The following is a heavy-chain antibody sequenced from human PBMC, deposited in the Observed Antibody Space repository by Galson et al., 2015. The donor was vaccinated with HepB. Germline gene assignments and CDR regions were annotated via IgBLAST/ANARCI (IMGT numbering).Heavy chain of an antibody. CDR1: GGSISSYY. CDR2: IYYSGST. CDR3: ARDIRFVSYYYDSSGETKNYYYGMDV. Sequence: ETLSLTCTVSGGSISSYYWSWIRQPPGKGLEWIGYIYYSGSTNYNPSLKSRVTISIDTSKNQFTLKLSSVTAADTAVYYCARDIRFVSYYYDSSGETKNYYYGMDVWGQGTTVTVSS. V-gene: IGHV4-59*01. J-gene: IGHJ6*02. D-gene: IGHD3-22*01.